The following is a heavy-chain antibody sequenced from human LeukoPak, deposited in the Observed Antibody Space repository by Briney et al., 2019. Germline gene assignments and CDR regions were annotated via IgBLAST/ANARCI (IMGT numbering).Heavy chain of an antibody. D-gene: IGHD1-14*01. CDR2: IYYSGST. CDR1: GGSISSYY. Sequence: SETLSLTCTVSGGSISSYYWSWIRQPPGKGLEWIGYIYYSGSTNYNPSLKSRVTVSVDTSKNQFSLTLNSVTAADMAVYYCASGPGPSNLDYWGQGTLSPSPQ. J-gene: IGHJ4*02. V-gene: IGHV4-59*01. CDR3: ASGPGPSNLDY.